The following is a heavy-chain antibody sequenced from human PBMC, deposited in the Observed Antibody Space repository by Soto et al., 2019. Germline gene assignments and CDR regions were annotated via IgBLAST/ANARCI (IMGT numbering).Heavy chain of an antibody. D-gene: IGHD1-26*01. Sequence: QVQLVESGGGVVQPGRSLRLSCAASGFTFSSYGMHWVRQAPGKGLEWVAVIWYDGSNKYYADSVKGRFTISRDNSKNTLYLQMNSLRAEDTAVYYCARSGGSYSEYFDYWGQGTLVTVSS. CDR1: GFTFSSYG. CDR2: IWYDGSNK. CDR3: ARSGGSYSEYFDY. V-gene: IGHV3-33*01. J-gene: IGHJ4*02.